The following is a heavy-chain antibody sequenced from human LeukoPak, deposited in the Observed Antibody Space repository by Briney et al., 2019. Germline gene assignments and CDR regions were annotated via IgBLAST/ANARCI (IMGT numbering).Heavy chain of an antibody. V-gene: IGHV4-59*08. J-gene: IGHJ4*02. CDR1: GGSISNSY. Sequence: SETLSLTCTVSGGSISNSYWSWIRQPPGKGLEWIGYIYHTGSTNYNPSLKSRVTISVDTSKNHFSLKLTSVTAADTAVYYCARSGGYSYGDFDYWGQGTLVTVSS. CDR3: ARSGGYSYGDFDY. CDR2: IYHTGST. D-gene: IGHD5-18*01.